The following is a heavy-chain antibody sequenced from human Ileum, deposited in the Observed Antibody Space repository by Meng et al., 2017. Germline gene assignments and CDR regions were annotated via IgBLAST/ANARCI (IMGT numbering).Heavy chain of an antibody. D-gene: IGHD5-18*01. CDR3: ARGRQYSYGYYYFDD. J-gene: IGHJ4*02. CDR1: GYSISSGYY. Sequence: SETLSLTCAVSGYSISSGYYWTWIRQPPGKGLEWITSIYHSGNTYYNPSLKSRVTISVDTSRNQFSLKLTSVTAADTAVYYCARGRQYSYGYYYFDDWGQGTLVTVSS. V-gene: IGHV4-38-2*01. CDR2: IYHSGNT.